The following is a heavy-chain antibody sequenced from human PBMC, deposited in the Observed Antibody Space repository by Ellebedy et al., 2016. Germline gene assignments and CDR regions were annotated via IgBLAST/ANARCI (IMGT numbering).Heavy chain of an antibody. J-gene: IGHJ4*02. CDR1: ASSFSNRA. Sequence: GESLKISCASSASSFSNRAMSWVRQTPEKGLEWVSYISSSGSTIYYPDSVRGRFTISRDNAKTSLFLQMNSLRADDTAVYYCVRESSFSFDYWGQGTLVTVSS. V-gene: IGHV3-48*03. CDR3: VRESSFSFDY. CDR2: ISSSGSTI. D-gene: IGHD2/OR15-2a*01.